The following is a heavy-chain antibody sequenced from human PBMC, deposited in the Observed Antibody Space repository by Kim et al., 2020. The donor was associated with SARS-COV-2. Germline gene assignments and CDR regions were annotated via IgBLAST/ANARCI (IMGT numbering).Heavy chain of an antibody. CDR3: ATRIAAAWT. V-gene: IGHV3-15*01. D-gene: IGHD6-13*01. J-gene: IGHJ4*02. Sequence: GGSLRLSCAASGFTFSNAWMSWVRQAPGKGLEWVGRIKSKAGGGTTEYAAPVKGRFTISRDDSKNTLYLQMNSLKMEDTAVYYCATRIAAAWTWGQGTLV. CDR2: IKSKAGGGTT. CDR1: GFTFSNAW.